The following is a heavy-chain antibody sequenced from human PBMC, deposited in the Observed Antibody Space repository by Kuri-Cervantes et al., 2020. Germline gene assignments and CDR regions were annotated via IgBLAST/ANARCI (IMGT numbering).Heavy chain of an antibody. CDR3: ARGVVQGVIYYYYYMDV. V-gene: IGHV3-9*01. CDR1: GFTFDDYA. D-gene: IGHD3-10*01. J-gene: IGHJ6*03. CDR2: ISWNSGSI. Sequence: SLKISCAASGFTFDDYAMHWVRQAPGKGLEWVSGISWNSGSIDYADSVKGRFTISRDSAKNSLYLQMNSLRAEDTAVYYCARGVVQGVIYYYYYMDVWGKGTTVTVSS.